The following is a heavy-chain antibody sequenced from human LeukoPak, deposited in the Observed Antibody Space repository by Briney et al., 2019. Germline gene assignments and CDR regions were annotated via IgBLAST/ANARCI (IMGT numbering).Heavy chain of an antibody. CDR3: ARSLTTVRNRGGFDH. J-gene: IGHJ5*02. CDR1: GFTFDDYG. D-gene: IGHD4-17*01. CDR2: INWKSGST. Sequence: GGSMRLSCAAYGFTFDDYGMRWVRQAQGKGMEWVSVINWKSGSTGYADSWKGRFTISRDNAKNSLYLQMNSLRAEDTALYYCARSLTTVRNRGGFDHWGQGTLVTVSS. V-gene: IGHV3-20*04.